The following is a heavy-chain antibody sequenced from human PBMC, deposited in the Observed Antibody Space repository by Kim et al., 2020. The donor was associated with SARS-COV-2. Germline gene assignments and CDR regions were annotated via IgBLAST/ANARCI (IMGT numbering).Heavy chain of an antibody. CDR2: IHSRGFT. CDR3: ARDPFRCSYNL. CDR1: GVSISDNY. Sequence: SETLSLTCSVSGVSISDNYWTWIRQPAGKGLEWIGRIHSRGFTNYNPSFDRRVTMSIDTSKNQFSLKLTSVTAADTAVYYCARDPFRCSYNLWGQGTLVT. V-gene: IGHV4-4*07. J-gene: IGHJ1*01. D-gene: IGHD2-15*01.